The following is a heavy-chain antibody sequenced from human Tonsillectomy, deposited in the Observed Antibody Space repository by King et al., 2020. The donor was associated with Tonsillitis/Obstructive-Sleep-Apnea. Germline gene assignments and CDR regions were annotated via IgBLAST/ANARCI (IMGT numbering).Heavy chain of an antibody. Sequence: VQLVESGAEVKKPGASVKVSCRASGYTFTSYYIHWVRQAPGQGLEWMGIIYPSGGSTNHAQKFQGRVTMTRDTSTNTVSMVLSSLGSEDTAVYYCARDHGVKYSYYYMDVWGTGTTVTVSS. V-gene: IGHV1-46*01. D-gene: IGHD3-3*01. CDR3: ARDHGVKYSYYYMDV. CDR1: GYTFTSYY. CDR2: IYPSGGST. J-gene: IGHJ6*03.